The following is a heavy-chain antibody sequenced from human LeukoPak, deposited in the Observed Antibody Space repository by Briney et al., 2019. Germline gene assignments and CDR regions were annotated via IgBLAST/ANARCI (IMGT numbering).Heavy chain of an antibody. Sequence: GGSLRLSCAASGFTFDAYAMYWVRQAPGKGLECVSLIGGHGGSTYYADSVKGRFTISRDNSKNSLYLQMNSMRTEDTALYYCAKEHSASGSVDYWGQGTLVTVSS. CDR1: GFTFDAYA. CDR3: AKEHSASGSVDY. V-gene: IGHV3-43*02. J-gene: IGHJ4*02. CDR2: IGGHGGST. D-gene: IGHD1-26*01.